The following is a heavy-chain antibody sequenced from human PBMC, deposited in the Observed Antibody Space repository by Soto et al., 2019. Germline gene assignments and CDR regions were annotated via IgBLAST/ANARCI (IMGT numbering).Heavy chain of an antibody. CDR1: NGSISPYY. CDR2: IYYAGSF. J-gene: IGHJ4*02. D-gene: IGHD3-22*01. CDR3: ARLAGYYHALDS. Sequence: SETLSLTCTVSNGSISPYYWSWIRQSPGKGLEWIGYIYYAGSFTYNPSLKSRVTISLNTSKNEVSLRLTSVTAADTAVYYCARLAGYYHALDSSGQGTLVTLSS. V-gene: IGHV4-59*08.